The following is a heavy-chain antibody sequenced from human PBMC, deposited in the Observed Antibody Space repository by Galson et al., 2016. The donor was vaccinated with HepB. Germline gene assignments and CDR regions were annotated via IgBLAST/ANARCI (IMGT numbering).Heavy chain of an antibody. CDR1: GGSISSGGYY. Sequence: TLSLTCTVSGGSISSGGYYWSWIRQHPGKGLELIGYIFYSGSTYYNPSLKSRVTISVDTSKNQFSLKLSSVTAADTAVYYCASSGYSSSWYFSGFDPWSQGTLVTVSS. J-gene: IGHJ5*02. V-gene: IGHV4-31*03. D-gene: IGHD6-13*01. CDR2: IFYSGST. CDR3: ASSGYSSSWYFSGFDP.